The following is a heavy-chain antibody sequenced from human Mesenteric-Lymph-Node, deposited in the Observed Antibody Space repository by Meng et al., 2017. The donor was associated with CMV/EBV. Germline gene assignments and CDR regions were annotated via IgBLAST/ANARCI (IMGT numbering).Heavy chain of an antibody. J-gene: IGHJ4*02. D-gene: IGHD6-6*01. CDR1: GYTFTNYD. V-gene: IGHV1-8*01. Sequence: GGSLRLSCKASGYTFTNYDINWVRQATGQGLEWMGWMNPNSGNTGYAQKFQGRVTMTRSTSITTAYMELSSLRSEDTAVYYCARASSIRGAPPAYWGQGTLVTVSS. CDR2: MNPNSGNT. CDR3: ARASSIRGAPPAY.